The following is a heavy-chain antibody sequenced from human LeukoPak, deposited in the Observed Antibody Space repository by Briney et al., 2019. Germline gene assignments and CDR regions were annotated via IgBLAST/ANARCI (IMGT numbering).Heavy chain of an antibody. Sequence: GGSLRLSCAASGFTFTNYWMSWVRQAPGKGLELVANIKQDRSEKYYVDSVKGRFTISRDNAKNSLYLQMNSLRAEDTAVYYCARHGYSWAFSGYYYYMDVWGKGTTVTISS. J-gene: IGHJ6*03. CDR1: GFTFTNYW. D-gene: IGHD1-26*01. V-gene: IGHV3-7*01. CDR3: ARHGYSWAFSGYYYYMDV. CDR2: IKQDRSEK.